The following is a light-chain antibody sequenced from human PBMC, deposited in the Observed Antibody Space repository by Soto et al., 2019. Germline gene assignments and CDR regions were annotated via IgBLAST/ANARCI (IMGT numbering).Light chain of an antibody. CDR1: QSVSSN. Sequence: MTQSPSTLSVYAGERATLSCRASQSVSSNLAWYQQKHGQAPRLLIYGASSRATGIPDRFSGTGSETDFNLTISRLETEDFAVYYCQQYDNSPITFGQGTRLEIK. CDR3: QQYDNSPIT. V-gene: IGKV3-20*01. CDR2: GAS. J-gene: IGKJ5*01.